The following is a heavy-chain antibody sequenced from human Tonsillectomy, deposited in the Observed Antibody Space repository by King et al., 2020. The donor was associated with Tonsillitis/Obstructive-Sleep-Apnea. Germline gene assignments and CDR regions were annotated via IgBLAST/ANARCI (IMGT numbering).Heavy chain of an antibody. CDR3: ARDRGYYDSSGYCPDY. Sequence: VQLVESGGGVVQPRRSLRLSCAASGFTFSSYGMHWVRQAPGKGLEWVAVIWYDGSNKYYADSVKGRFTISRDNSKNTLYLQMNSLRAEDTAVYYCARDRGYYDSSGYCPDYWGQGTLVTVSS. CDR2: IWYDGSNK. J-gene: IGHJ4*02. D-gene: IGHD3-22*01. V-gene: IGHV3-33*01. CDR1: GFTFSSYG.